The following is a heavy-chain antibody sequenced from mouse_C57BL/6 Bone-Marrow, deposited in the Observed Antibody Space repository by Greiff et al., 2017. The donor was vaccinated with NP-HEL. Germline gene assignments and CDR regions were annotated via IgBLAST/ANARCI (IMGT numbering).Heavy chain of an antibody. J-gene: IGHJ1*03. V-gene: IGHV10-3*01. CDR3: VREGDYGSSYWYFDV. Sequence: EVKVVESGGGLVQPKGSLKLSCAASGFTFNTYAMHWVRQAPGKGLEWVARIRSKSSNYATYYADSVKDRFTISRDDSQSMLYLQMNNLKTEDTAMYYCVREGDYGSSYWYFDVWGTGTTVTVSS. CDR1: GFTFNTYA. CDR2: IRSKSSNYAT. D-gene: IGHD1-1*01.